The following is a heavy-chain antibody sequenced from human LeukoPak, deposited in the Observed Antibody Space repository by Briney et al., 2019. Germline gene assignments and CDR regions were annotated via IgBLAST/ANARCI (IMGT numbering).Heavy chain of an antibody. D-gene: IGHD3-22*01. CDR3: ARVPQDYYDSSGYDT. Sequence: PGGSLRLSCAASGFTVSSNYMSWVRQAPGKGLEWVSVIYSTGVTYYADSVKGRFTISRDNSKSTLYLQMNSLRADDTAVYYCARVPQDYYDSSGYDTWGQGTLVTVSS. CDR1: GFTVSSNY. CDR2: IYSTGVT. V-gene: IGHV3-66*01. J-gene: IGHJ5*02.